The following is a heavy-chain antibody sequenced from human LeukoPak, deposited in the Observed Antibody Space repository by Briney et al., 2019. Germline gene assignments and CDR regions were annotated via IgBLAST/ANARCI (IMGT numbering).Heavy chain of an antibody. CDR2: IKKDGSER. Sequence: GGSLRLSCAASGFTFSRYWMSWVRQAPGKGPEWVANIKKDGSERYYVDSVKGRFTISRDNAKNSLYLQINSLRAEDTALYYCSRGDYGGNTYYFDSWGQGTLVIVSS. D-gene: IGHD4-23*01. CDR1: GFTFSRYW. CDR3: SRGDYGGNTYYFDS. J-gene: IGHJ4*02. V-gene: IGHV3-7*04.